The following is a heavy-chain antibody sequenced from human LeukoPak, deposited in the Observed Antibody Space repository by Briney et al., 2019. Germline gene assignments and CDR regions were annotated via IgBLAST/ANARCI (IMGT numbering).Heavy chain of an antibody. CDR3: AIRYGDYGEAFDY. J-gene: IGHJ4*02. D-gene: IGHD4-17*01. CDR1: GYTFTSYD. CDR2: MNPNSGNT. V-gene: IGHV1-8*01. Sequence: GASVKVSCKASGYTFTSYDINWVRQATGQGLEWMGWMNPNSGNTGYAQKFQGRVTMTRNTSISTAYMELSSLRSEDTAVYYCAIRYGDYGEAFDYWGQGTLVTVSS.